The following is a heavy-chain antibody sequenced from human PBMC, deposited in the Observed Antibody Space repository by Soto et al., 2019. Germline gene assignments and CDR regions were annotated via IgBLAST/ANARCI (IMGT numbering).Heavy chain of an antibody. CDR2: INPKSGGT. CDR1: GYSFTDYH. D-gene: IGHD2-8*01. V-gene: IGHV1-2*04. CDR3: ARGDSTDCSNGVCSFFYNHDMDV. Sequence: ASVKVSCKASGYSFTDYHIHWVRQAPGQGLEWLGRINPKSGGTSTAQKFQGWVTMTTDTSISTASMELTRLTSDDTAIYYCARGDSTDCSNGVCSFFYNHDMDVWGQGTLVTVSS. J-gene: IGHJ4*02.